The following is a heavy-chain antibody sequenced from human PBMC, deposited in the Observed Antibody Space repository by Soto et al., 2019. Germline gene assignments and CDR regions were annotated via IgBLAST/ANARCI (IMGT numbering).Heavy chain of an antibody. Sequence: SETLSLTCAVPGGSISSGGYSWSWIRQPPGKGLEWIGYIYHSGSTYYNPSLKSRVTISVDRSKNQFSLKLSSVTAADTAVYYCAQTLGLAVAGPGRFDLWGRGTLVTVSS. D-gene: IGHD6-19*01. V-gene: IGHV4-30-2*01. J-gene: IGHJ2*01. CDR1: GGSISSGGYS. CDR3: AQTLGLAVAGPGRFDL. CDR2: IYHSGST.